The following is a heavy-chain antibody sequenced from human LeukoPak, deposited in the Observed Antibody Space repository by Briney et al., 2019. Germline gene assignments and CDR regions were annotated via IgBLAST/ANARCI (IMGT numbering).Heavy chain of an antibody. CDR1: GGSISSGSYY. CDR2: IYASGST. D-gene: IGHD3-22*01. V-gene: IGHV4-61*02. Sequence: PSETLSLTCTVCGGSISSGSYYWSWIRQPAGEGLEWIGRIYASGSTNYNPSLKSRVTISVDMSKNQFSLKLSSVTAADTAVYYCARGYDPSRDAFDIWAQGTMVTVSS. CDR3: ARGYDPSRDAFDI. J-gene: IGHJ3*02.